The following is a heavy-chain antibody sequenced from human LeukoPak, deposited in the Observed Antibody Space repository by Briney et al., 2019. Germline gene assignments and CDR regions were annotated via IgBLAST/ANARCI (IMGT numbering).Heavy chain of an antibody. V-gene: IGHV4-39*07. Sequence: SETLSLTCTVSGGSISSSSYYWGWIRQPPGKGLEWIGSIYYSGSTYYNPSLKSRVTISVDTSNNQFSLKLSSVTAADTAVYYCARHPCTSSCRGGFDYWGQGTLVTVSS. CDR3: ARHPCTSSCRGGFDY. J-gene: IGHJ4*02. CDR2: IYYSGST. D-gene: IGHD2-2*01. CDR1: GGSISSSSYY.